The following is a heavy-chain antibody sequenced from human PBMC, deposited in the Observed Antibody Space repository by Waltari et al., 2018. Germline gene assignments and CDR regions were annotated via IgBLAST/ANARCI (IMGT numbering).Heavy chain of an antibody. V-gene: IGHV3-53*01. CDR1: GFTVSSNY. CDR3: ARDYCDRTSCSVA. Sequence: EVQLVESGGDLIQPGGSLRLSCAASGFTVSSNYMSWVRQAPGKGLEVGAILYSGGSTYYGDSVKGRFTISRDSSKTTLYLQLNSLRAEDTAVYYCARDYCDRTSCSVAWGQGTLVTVSS. CDR2: LYSGGST. D-gene: IGHD2-2*01. J-gene: IGHJ5*02.